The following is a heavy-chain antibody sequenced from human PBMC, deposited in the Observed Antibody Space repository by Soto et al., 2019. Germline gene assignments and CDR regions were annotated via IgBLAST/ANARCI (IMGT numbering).Heavy chain of an antibody. J-gene: IGHJ5*02. CDR2: ISAYNGNT. CDR3: ARDEAYKWNDGGWFDP. CDR1: GYTFTSYG. Sequence: QVQLVQSGAEVKKPGASVKVSCKASGYTFTSYGISWVRQASGQGLEWMGWISAYNGNTTYAQKLQGRVTMTADTPTSTPSMELRSLRPDDTAVYWCARDEAYKWNDGGWFDPWGQGTRVTVSS. V-gene: IGHV1-18*01. D-gene: IGHD1-1*01.